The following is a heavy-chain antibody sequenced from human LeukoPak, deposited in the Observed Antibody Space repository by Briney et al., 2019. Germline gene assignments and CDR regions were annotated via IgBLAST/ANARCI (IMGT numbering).Heavy chain of an antibody. J-gene: IGHJ4*02. CDR1: GFTFSSYA. D-gene: IGHD5-18*01. V-gene: IGHV3-30-3*01. CDR3: ARGRGYSYGYGDY. Sequence: GRSLRLSCAASGFTFSSYAMHWVRQAPGKGLEWVAVISYDGSNKYYADSVKGRFTISRDNSKNTLYLQMNSLRAGDTAVYYCARGRGYSYGYGDYWGQGTLVTVSS. CDR2: ISYDGSNK.